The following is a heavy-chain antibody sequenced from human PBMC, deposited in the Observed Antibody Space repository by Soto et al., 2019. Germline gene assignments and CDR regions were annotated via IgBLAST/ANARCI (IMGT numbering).Heavy chain of an antibody. CDR3: VRGSNGWSGLDY. CDR2: IPGDGADT. Sequence: EVQLVESGGDSAQPGGSLRLSCAASGFTFSDYWMYWVRQAPGKGPVWVSRIPGDGADTQYADSVKGRFTISRDNSGNTLCLQMTGLRAEDTGVYYCVRGSNGWSGLDYWCKGTLVTVTS. J-gene: IGHJ4*02. V-gene: IGHV3-74*01. CDR1: GFTFSDYW. D-gene: IGHD6-19*01.